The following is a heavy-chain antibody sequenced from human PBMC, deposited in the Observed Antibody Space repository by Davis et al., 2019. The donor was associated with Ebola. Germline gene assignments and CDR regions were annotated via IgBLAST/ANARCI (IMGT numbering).Heavy chain of an antibody. CDR2: INHSEST. D-gene: IGHD3-16*02. V-gene: IGHV4-34*01. Sequence: PSETLSLTCAVYGGSFSGYYWNWIRQPPGKGLGWIGEINHSESTNYNPSLKSRVTISVDTSRTQFSLKLSSVTAADTAVYYCARGGSYRPYYFDYWGQGTLVTVSS. J-gene: IGHJ4*02. CDR1: GGSFSGYY. CDR3: ARGGSYRPYYFDY.